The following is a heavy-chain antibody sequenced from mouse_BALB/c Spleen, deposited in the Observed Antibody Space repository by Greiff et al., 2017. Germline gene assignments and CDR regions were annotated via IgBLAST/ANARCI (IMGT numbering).Heavy chain of an antibody. V-gene: IGHV1-9*01. CDR2: ILPGSGST. CDR3: ASEGYYPFAY. Sequence: QVQLKESGAELMKPGASVKISCKATGYTFSSYWIEWVKQRPGHGLEWIGEILPGSGSTNYNEKFKGKATFTADTSSNTAYMQLSSLTSEDSAVYYCASEGYYPFAYWGQGTLVTVSA. D-gene: IGHD2-3*01. J-gene: IGHJ3*01. CDR1: GYTFSSYW.